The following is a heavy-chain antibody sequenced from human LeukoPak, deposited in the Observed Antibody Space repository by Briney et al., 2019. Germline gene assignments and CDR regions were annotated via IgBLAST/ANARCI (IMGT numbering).Heavy chain of an antibody. CDR3: AKWSGFGDD. CDR2: ISGSGDST. J-gene: IGHJ4*02. Sequence: PGGSLRLSCAASGFTFSSNSVTWVRQTPGKGLEWVSGISGSGDSTYYADSVKGRFTISRDNSRNTLYLQMSSLRAEDTAVYYCAKWSGFGDDWGQGTLVTVSS. V-gene: IGHV3-23*01. D-gene: IGHD3-10*01. CDR1: GFTFSSNS.